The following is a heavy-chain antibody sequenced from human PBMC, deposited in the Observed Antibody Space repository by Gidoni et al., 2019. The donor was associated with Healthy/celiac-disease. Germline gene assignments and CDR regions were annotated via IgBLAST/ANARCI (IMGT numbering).Heavy chain of an antibody. CDR2: IWYDGSNK. J-gene: IGHJ6*02. CDR1: GFTFSSYG. V-gene: IGHV3-33*01. CDR3: ARDRKKQLVRHYYYGMDV. Sequence: VQLVESGGGVVQPGRSLRLSCAASGFTFSSYGMHWVRQAPGKGLEWVAVIWYDGSNKYYADSVKGRFTISIDNSKNTLYLQMNSLRAEDTAVYYCARDRKKQLVRHYYYGMDVWGQGTTVTVSS. D-gene: IGHD6-6*01.